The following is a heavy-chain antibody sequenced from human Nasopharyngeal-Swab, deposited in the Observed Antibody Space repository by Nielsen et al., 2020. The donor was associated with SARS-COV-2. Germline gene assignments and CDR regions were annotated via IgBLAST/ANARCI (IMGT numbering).Heavy chain of an antibody. CDR1: GYTFTSYG. CDR2: ISAYNGNT. V-gene: IGHV1-18*01. J-gene: IGHJ4*02. CDR3: ARDDSSIYDFWSGYYTSFDY. Sequence: ASVKVSCKASGYTFTSYGISWVRQAPGQGLEWMGWISAYNGNTNYAQKLQGRVTMTTDTSTSKAYMELRSLRSADTAVYYCARDDSSIYDFWSGYYTSFDYWGQGTLVTVSS. D-gene: IGHD3-3*01.